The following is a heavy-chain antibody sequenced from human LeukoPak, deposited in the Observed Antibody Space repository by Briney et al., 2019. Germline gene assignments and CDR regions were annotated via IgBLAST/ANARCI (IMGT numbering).Heavy chain of an antibody. CDR3: ARGLVLTYYYFES. J-gene: IGHJ4*02. D-gene: IGHD2-8*02. V-gene: IGHV3-66*01. CDR2: ILGGGGT. CDR1: GFTVSSNY. Sequence: GGSLRLSCAASGFTVSSNYMTWVRQAPGKGLEWVSVILGGGGTYYADSVKGRFTISRDNSKNTLYLQMNSLRAEDAAVYYCARGLVLTYYYFESWGQGTLVTVSS.